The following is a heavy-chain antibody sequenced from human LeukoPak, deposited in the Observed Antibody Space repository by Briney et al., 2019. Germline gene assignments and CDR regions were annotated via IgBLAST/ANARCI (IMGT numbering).Heavy chain of an antibody. CDR1: GFTFSRYW. CDR3: AKPARTDYADY. CDR2: IKQDGSEK. V-gene: IGHV3-7*03. D-gene: IGHD1-14*01. J-gene: IGHJ4*02. Sequence: GGSLRLSCAASGFTFSRYWMSWVRQAPGKGLEWVANIKQDGSEKYYVDSVKGRFTISRDNAKNSLYLQMNSLRAEDTAVYFCAKPARTDYADYWGQGTLVTVAS.